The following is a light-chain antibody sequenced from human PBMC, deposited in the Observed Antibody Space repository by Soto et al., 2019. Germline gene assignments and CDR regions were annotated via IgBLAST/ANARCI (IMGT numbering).Light chain of an antibody. CDR1: SSDVGGYNY. Sequence: QSALTQPASVSGSPGQSITISCTGTSSDVGGYNYVSWYQQHPGKAPKLMIYEVSYRPSAVSNRCSGSKSGNTASLTISGLQAEDEADYYCSSYTSTSTWVFGGGTKLTVL. CDR2: EVS. V-gene: IGLV2-14*01. CDR3: SSYTSTSTWV. J-gene: IGLJ3*02.